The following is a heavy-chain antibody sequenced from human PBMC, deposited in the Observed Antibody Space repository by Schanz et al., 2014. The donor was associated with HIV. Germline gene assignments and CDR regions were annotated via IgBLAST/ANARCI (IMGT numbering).Heavy chain of an antibody. CDR2: ISSDGSST. J-gene: IGHJ6*02. D-gene: IGHD3-3*01. CDR1: GFTFSTSW. CDR3: AREASLEWLYVVDV. Sequence: EVQLVESGGGLVQPGGSLRLSCAASGFTFSTSWMHWVRQAPGKGLVWVSRISSDGSSTSYADSVKGRFTISRDNAKNTLYLQTNSLRGDDTAVYYCAREASLEWLYVVDVWGQGTTVTLSS. V-gene: IGHV3-74*01.